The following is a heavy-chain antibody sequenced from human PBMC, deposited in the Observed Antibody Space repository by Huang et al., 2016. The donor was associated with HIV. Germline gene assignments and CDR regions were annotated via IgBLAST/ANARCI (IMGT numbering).Heavy chain of an antibody. CDR1: GGPFSKYA. Sequence: QVQLVQSGAEVKTPGSSVKVSCKASGGPFSKYAISWGRQAPGQGLEWMGGIIPMVGTPNYARKFQGRVTITADDSTSTTYVEVSSLRSEDTALYYCARGQLGSYGDYDVLYWGQGTLVTVSS. CDR3: ARGQLGSYGDYDVLY. V-gene: IGHV1-69*13. D-gene: IGHD4-17*01. J-gene: IGHJ4*02. CDR2: IIPMVGTP.